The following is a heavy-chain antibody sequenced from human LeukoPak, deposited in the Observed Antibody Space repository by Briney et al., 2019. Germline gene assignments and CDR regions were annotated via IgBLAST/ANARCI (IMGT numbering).Heavy chain of an antibody. CDR3: ARDENYGIFFNVDY. J-gene: IGHJ4*02. D-gene: IGHD4-17*01. Sequence: ASVKVSCKASGYTFTSYGISWVRQAPGQGLEWMGWISAYNGNTNYAQKLQGRVTMTANTSSSTAYMELRSLRLDDMAVYYCARDENYGIFFNVDYWGQGTLVTVSS. CDR1: GYTFTSYG. V-gene: IGHV1-18*03. CDR2: ISAYNGNT.